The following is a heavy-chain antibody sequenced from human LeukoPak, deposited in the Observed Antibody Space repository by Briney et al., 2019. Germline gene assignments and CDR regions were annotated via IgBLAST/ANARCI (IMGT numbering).Heavy chain of an antibody. CDR1: GFTFTNHA. J-gene: IGHJ4*02. D-gene: IGHD1-26*01. CDR3: AKDSRTGSPRAFDS. CDR2: ITIGGTT. V-gene: IGHV3-23*01. Sequence: GGSLRLSCAASGFTFTNHAMTWVRQAPGKGLEWVSTITIGGTTYHADSVKGRFTISRDNSKNTLYLQMNSLRPEDTAVYSCAKDSRTGSPRAFDSWGQGTLVIVSS.